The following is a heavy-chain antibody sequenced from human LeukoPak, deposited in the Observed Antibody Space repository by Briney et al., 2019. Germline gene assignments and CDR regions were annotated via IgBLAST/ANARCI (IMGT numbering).Heavy chain of an antibody. CDR2: INPNSGAT. V-gene: IGHV1-2*02. Sequence: ASVKVSCKASGYTFTSYYMHWVRQAPGQGLEWMGWINPNSGATNYAQKFQGRVTMTRDTSISTAYMELSRLRSDDTAVYYCARASNDIVVVVAAFDYWGQGTLVTVSS. D-gene: IGHD2-15*01. J-gene: IGHJ4*02. CDR3: ARASNDIVVVVAAFDY. CDR1: GYTFTSYY.